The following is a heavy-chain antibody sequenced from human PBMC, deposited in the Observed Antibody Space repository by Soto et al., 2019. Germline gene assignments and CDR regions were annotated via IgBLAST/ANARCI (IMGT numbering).Heavy chain of an antibody. CDR1: GGSIGSGGYY. V-gene: IGHV4-31*03. CDR2: IYYSGST. CDR3: ARLSNPWGNSVMDY. Sequence: QVQLQESGPGLVKPSQTLSLTCTVSGGSIGSGGYYWSWIRQHPGKGREWIGYIYYSGSTYYNPSLKSRVTIPVDTSKNQFSLKLSSVTAADTAVYYCARLSNPWGNSVMDYWGQGTLVTVSS. J-gene: IGHJ4*02. D-gene: IGHD3-16*01.